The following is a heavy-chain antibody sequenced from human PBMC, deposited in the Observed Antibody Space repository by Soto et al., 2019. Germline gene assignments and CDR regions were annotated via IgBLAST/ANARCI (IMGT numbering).Heavy chain of an antibody. CDR1: GASISDDY. J-gene: IGHJ6*02. CDR2: IYYSGST. D-gene: IGHD4-17*01. Sequence: QVQLQESGPGLVKPSETLSLTCTVSGASISDDYWSWIRQPPGKGLEWIGYIYYSGSTNYNPSLKSRVTISVDTSKKRFSLKVTSVTAADTAVYYCARTYGDYAPFYYAMDVWGQGTTVTVSS. CDR3: ARTYGDYAPFYYAMDV. V-gene: IGHV4-59*01.